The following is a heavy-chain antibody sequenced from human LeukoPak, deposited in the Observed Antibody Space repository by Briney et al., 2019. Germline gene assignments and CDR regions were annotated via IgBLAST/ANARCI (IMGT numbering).Heavy chain of an antibody. D-gene: IGHD3-22*01. CDR3: ARLSNTYYDSSRAFDI. Sequence: GESLKISCKCSVYTFTTCWIGWVRQMPGKGLEWMGIINPGDSDTTYSPSLQGQVTISADKSISTAYLQWRSLKASDTAMYYCARLSNTYYDSSRAFDIWGQGTMVTVSS. V-gene: IGHV5-51*01. CDR1: VYTFTTCW. J-gene: IGHJ3*02. CDR2: INPGDSDT.